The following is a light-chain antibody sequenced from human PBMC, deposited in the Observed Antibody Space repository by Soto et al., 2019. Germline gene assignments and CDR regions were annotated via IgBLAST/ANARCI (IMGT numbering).Light chain of an antibody. CDR2: DVS. V-gene: IGLV2-14*03. J-gene: IGLJ2*01. Sequence: QSALTQPASVSGSPGQSITISCTGTSSEVVGYNYVSWYQQHPGKAPKVMIYDVSKRPSGISNRFSGSKSGNKASLTISGLPVEVEADYYCSSYTSGSTRVVFGGGTQLTVL. CDR1: SSEVVGYNY. CDR3: SSYTSGSTRVV.